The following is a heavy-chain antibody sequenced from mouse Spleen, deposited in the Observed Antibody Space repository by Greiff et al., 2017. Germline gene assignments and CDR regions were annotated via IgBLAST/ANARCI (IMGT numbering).Heavy chain of an antibody. J-gene: IGHJ3*01. V-gene: IGHV5-17*02. Sequence: EVKLMESGGGLVQPGGSRKLSCAASGFTFSSFGMHWVRQAPEKGLEWVAYISSGSSTIYYADTVKGRFTISRDNPKNTLFLQMTSLRSEDTAMYYCARNGDYYGYDYWGQGTLVTVSA. CDR3: ARNGDYYGYDY. CDR1: GFTFSSFG. D-gene: IGHD1-2*01. CDR2: ISSGSSTI.